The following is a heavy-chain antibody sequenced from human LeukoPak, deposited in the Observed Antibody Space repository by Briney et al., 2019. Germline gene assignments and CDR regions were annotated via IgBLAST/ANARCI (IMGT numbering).Heavy chain of an antibody. D-gene: IGHD3-10*01. Sequence: GASVKVSCKASGYAFSSYYMHWVRQAPGQGLEWMGIINPSGGSTSYAQKFQGRVNMTRDMSTSTVYMELSSPRSEDMAVYYCARGAKFRSYGSGTYYTSLPFDPWGQGTLVTVSS. CDR1: GYAFSSYY. CDR3: ARGAKFRSYGSGTYYTSLPFDP. CDR2: INPSGGST. J-gene: IGHJ5*02. V-gene: IGHV1-46*01.